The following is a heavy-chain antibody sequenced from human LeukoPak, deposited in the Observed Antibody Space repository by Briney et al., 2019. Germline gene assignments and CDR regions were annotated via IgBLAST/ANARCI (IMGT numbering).Heavy chain of an antibody. J-gene: IGHJ4*02. CDR3: ARGVNYGSKSYFDY. CDR2: IYIGDTT. Sequence: GGSLRLSCAASGFTVSSNYMIWVRQAPGKGLELVSVIYIGDTTYYADSVKGRFTIPRDNSRNTLHLQMNSLRAEDTAVYHCARGVNYGSKSYFDYWGQGSLVTVSS. CDR1: GFTVSSNY. V-gene: IGHV3-53*01. D-gene: IGHD3-10*01.